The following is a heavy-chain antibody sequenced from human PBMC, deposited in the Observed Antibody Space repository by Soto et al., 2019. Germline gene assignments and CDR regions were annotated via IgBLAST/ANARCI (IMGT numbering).Heavy chain of an antibody. V-gene: IGHV4-31*03. D-gene: IGHD2-15*01. Sequence: QVQLQESGPGLVKPSQTLSLTCIVSGGSISSGGYYWSWIRQHPGKGLEWIGYIDYSGSTYYNPSLKSRVTISVDTSQTKFALKLSAVTAAATAVYYCERTPGTWGQGTLVTVSS. CDR3: ERTPGT. CDR2: IDYSGST. CDR1: GGSISSGGYY. J-gene: IGHJ5*02.